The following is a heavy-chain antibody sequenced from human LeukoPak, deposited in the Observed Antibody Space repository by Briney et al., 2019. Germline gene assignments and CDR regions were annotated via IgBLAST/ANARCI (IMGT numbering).Heavy chain of an antibody. Sequence: ASVKVSCKASGYTFTSYAMNWVRQAPGQGPERMGWIDTKTGNPTYAQGFTGRSVFSLDTSVSTAYLQISSLKAEDTAVYYCAIHPSDSSGYFSYWGQGALVTVSS. D-gene: IGHD3-22*01. CDR2: IDTKTGNP. CDR3: AIHPSDSSGYFSY. CDR1: GYTFTSYA. V-gene: IGHV7-4-1*02. J-gene: IGHJ4*02.